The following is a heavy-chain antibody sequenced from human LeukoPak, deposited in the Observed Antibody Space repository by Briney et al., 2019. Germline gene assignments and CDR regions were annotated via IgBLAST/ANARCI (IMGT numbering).Heavy chain of an antibody. J-gene: IGHJ6*03. CDR3: ARSSGWYHRGPDYYYYYMDV. CDR2: ISSSGSTI. D-gene: IGHD6-19*01. V-gene: IGHV3-48*03. CDR1: GFTFSSYW. Sequence: GGSLRLSCAASGFTFSSYWMNWVRQAPGKGLEWVSYISSSGSTIYYADSVKSRFTISRDNAKNSLYLQMNSLRAEDTAVYYCARSSGWYHRGPDYYYYYMDVWGKGTTVTVS.